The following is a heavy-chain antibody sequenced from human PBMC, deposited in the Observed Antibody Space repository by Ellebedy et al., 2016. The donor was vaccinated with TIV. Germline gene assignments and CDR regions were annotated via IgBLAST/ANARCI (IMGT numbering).Heavy chain of an antibody. CDR3: ALPYDGY. CDR1: GFTFSDSA. J-gene: IGHJ4*02. Sequence: GGSLRLXCAASGFTFSDSAMHWVRQASGKGLEWVGRIRSKANNYATAYTEPVKGRFTISRDDSKNTAFLQMNSLKIEDTAVYYCALPYDGYWGQGTLVTVSS. V-gene: IGHV3-73*01. D-gene: IGHD3-3*01. CDR2: IRSKANNYAT.